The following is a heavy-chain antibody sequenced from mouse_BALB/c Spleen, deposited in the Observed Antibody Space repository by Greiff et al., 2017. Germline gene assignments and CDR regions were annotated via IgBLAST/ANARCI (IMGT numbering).Heavy chain of an antibody. CDR3: ARRLDGYYVGDY. V-gene: IGHV5-6*01. CDR1: GFTFSSYG. Sequence: EVQRVESGGDLVKPGGSLKLSCAASGFTFSSYGMSWVRQTPDKRLEWVAIISSGGSYTYYPDSVKGRFTISRDNAKNTLYLQMSSLKSEDTAMYYCARRLDGYYVGDYWGQGTSVTVSS. D-gene: IGHD2-3*01. J-gene: IGHJ4*01. CDR2: ISSGGSYT.